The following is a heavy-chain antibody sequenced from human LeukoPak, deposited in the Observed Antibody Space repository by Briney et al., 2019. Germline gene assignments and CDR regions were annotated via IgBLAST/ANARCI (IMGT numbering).Heavy chain of an antibody. CDR1: GGSITNYY. CDR2: IYFIGST. Sequence: SETLSLTCTVSGGSITNYYWSWIRQPPGKGLEWIGYIYFIGSTNYNPSLKSRISISVDTSKNQFFLRMRSVTAADTAVYYCARGTAYNNGWFDYWSQGTLVTVSS. D-gene: IGHD6-19*01. J-gene: IGHJ4*02. V-gene: IGHV4-59*01. CDR3: ARGTAYNNGWFDY.